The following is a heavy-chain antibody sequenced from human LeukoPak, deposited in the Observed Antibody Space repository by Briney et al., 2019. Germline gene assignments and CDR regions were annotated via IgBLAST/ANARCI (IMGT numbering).Heavy chain of an antibody. V-gene: IGHV3-21*01. CDR3: VRDPAPNPLLYWYFDL. Sequence: PGGSLRLSCADSGFTFSNYNINWVRQAPGQGLEWVSSISSSTRYIYYADSVKGRFTISRDNAKNSLYLQMNSLRAEDTAVYYCVRDPAPNPLLYWYFDLWGRGTLVTVSS. J-gene: IGHJ2*01. CDR2: ISSSTRYI. CDR1: GFTFSNYN. D-gene: IGHD1-14*01.